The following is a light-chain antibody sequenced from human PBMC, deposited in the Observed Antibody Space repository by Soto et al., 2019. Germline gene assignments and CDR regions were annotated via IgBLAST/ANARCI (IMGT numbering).Light chain of an antibody. Sequence: DIQMSQSPSTLSASVGDRVTIPCRASQSISDSLAWYQQKPGKAPKLLISDASTLERGVLSRFSGSGSGTEFTLTISSLQPDDFATYYCQHYSSYSRTFGQGTNVAIK. CDR2: DAS. V-gene: IGKV1-5*01. J-gene: IGKJ1*01. CDR1: QSISDS. CDR3: QHYSSYSRT.